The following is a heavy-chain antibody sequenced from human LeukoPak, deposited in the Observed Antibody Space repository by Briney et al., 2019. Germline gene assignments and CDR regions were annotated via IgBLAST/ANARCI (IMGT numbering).Heavy chain of an antibody. J-gene: IGHJ4*02. D-gene: IGHD6-6*01. CDR1: GFTFSSYW. CDR2: INTDGSNT. Sequence: GSLRLPCAASGFTFSSYWMHWVRQVPGKGLVWVSRINTDGSNTAYADSVKGRFTISRDNAKNTLYLQMNSLSAEDTAVFYCARGYSSSYRIDYWGQGTLVTVSS. CDR3: ARGYSSSYRIDY. V-gene: IGHV3-74*01.